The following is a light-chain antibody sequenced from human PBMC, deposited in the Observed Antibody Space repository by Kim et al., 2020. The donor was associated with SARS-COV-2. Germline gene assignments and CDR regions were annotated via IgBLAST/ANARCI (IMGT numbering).Light chain of an antibody. CDR2: GAS. Sequence: SASVGDSVTITCRSSQTISSYLNWYQQKPGKAPKLLINGASTLQSGVPSRFSGGGSGTDFTLTISSLQPEDFATYYCQQSYHTPLTFGGGTKVEI. J-gene: IGKJ4*01. V-gene: IGKV1-39*01. CDR3: QQSYHTPLT. CDR1: QTISSY.